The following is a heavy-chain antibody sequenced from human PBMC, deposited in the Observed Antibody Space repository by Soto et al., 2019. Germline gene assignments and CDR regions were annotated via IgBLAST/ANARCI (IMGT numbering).Heavy chain of an antibody. CDR2: IYHSGNT. Sequence: SETLSLTCVVSGYSISSGHYWGWIRQPPGKGLEWIGNIYHSGNTYYNPSLKSRVTISVDTSKNQFSLKLSSVTAADTAVYYCALDSSGYSASLSMDVWGQGTTVTVSS. CDR1: GYSISSGHY. D-gene: IGHD3-22*01. CDR3: ALDSSGYSASLSMDV. V-gene: IGHV4-38-2*01. J-gene: IGHJ6*02.